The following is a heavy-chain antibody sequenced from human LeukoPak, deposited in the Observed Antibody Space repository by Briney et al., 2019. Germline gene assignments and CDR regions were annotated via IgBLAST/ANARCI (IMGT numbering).Heavy chain of an antibody. J-gene: IGHJ4*02. CDR3: ASWRGYRGYDYGFDY. Sequence: PSETLSLTCNVSGDAVINNHYYWGWIRQSPGKVLEWIANIFYSGALFSRGDTYYNPSLKSRVTISVDTSKNQFSLKVRSVTAADTAVYYCASWRGYRGYDYGFDYWGQGTLVTVSS. CDR1: GDAVINNHYY. D-gene: IGHD5-12*01. V-gene: IGHV4-39*07. CDR2: IFYSGALFSRGDT.